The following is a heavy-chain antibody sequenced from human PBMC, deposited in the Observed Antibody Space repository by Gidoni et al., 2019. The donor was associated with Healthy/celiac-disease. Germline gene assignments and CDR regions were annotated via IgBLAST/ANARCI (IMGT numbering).Heavy chain of an antibody. CDR1: GFTVSSNY. CDR3: ASSCGLYCTGDAFDI. D-gene: IGHD2-15*01. V-gene: IGHV3-53*01. CDR2: IYSGGST. J-gene: IGHJ3*02. Sequence: EVQLLESGGGLIQPGGSLRPSCAAPGFTVSSNYMSWVRQAPGKGLEWVSVIYSGGSTYYADAVKGRFTISRDNSKNTLYLQMSSLRAEDTAVYYCASSCGLYCTGDAFDIWGQGTMVTVSS.